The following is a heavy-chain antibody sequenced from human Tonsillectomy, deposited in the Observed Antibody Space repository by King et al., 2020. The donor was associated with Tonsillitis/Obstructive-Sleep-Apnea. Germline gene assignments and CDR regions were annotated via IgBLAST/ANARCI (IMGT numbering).Heavy chain of an antibody. V-gene: IGHV3-20*01. J-gene: IGHJ6*03. CDR1: GITFDAYG. CDR3: ARDRGHYMDV. D-gene: IGHD2-15*01. Sequence: VQLVESGGGVVRPGGSLRLSCAASGITFDAYGMSWVRPGPGKGLEWGSGSNWNGDYTSYADSVKGRFTISRENAKNALYLQMNSLRAEDTAVYHCARDRGHYMDVWGKGTTVTVSS. CDR2: SNWNGDYT.